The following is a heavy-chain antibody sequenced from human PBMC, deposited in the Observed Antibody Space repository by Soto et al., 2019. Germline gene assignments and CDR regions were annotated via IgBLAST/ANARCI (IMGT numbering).Heavy chain of an antibody. CDR3: ATYYCAREGSSGWPFDY. Sequence: QVQLVQSGAEVKKPGASVKVSCKTSGFTFTSYCMHWVRQAPGQGLEWMGIINPSGGGTSYAQKFPGRVTMTRDTSTSTAYMEMSSLRYEDTAMYYCATYYCAREGSSGWPFDYWGQGTLVTVSS. D-gene: IGHD6-19*01. J-gene: IGHJ4*02. V-gene: IGHV1-46*01. CDR1: GFTFTSYC. CDR2: INPSGGGT.